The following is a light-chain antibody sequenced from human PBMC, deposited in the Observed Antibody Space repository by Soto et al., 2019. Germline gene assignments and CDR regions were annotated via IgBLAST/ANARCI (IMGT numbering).Light chain of an antibody. CDR1: QTITSTY. CDR2: GAS. CDR3: QHYNNWPE. J-gene: IGKJ2*01. V-gene: IGKV3-20*01. Sequence: EIVLTQSPGTLSLSPGERATLSCRASQTITSTYLAWYQQKPGQAPRLLIYGASSRATGIPDRFSGSGSETDFTLTISRLEPEDFAVYYCQHYNNWPEFGQGAKLEIK.